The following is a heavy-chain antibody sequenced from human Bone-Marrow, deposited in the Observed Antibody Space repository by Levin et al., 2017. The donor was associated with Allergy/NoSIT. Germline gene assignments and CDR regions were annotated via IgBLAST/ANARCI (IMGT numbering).Heavy chain of an antibody. V-gene: IGHV1-69*13. CDR2: IIPIFGTA. Sequence: ASVKVSCKASGGTFSSYAISWVRQAPGQGLEWMGGIIPIFGTANYAQKFQGRVTITADESTSTAYMELSSLRSEDTAVYYCARRSGSYRIHNWFDPWGQGTLVTVSS. CDR1: GGTFSSYA. CDR3: ARRSGSYRIHNWFDP. J-gene: IGHJ5*02. D-gene: IGHD1-26*01.